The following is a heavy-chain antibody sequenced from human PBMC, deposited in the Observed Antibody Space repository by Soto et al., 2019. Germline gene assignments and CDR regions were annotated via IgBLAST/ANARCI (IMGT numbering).Heavy chain of an antibody. J-gene: IGHJ5*02. D-gene: IGHD2-2*01. CDR2: INHSGST. V-gene: IGHV4-34*01. Sequence: SETLSFTCAVYGGSFSGYYWSWIRQPPGKGLEWIGEINHSGSTNYNPSLKSRVTISVDTSKNQFSLKLSSVTAADTAVYYCARIVVVPAATNWFDPWGQGTLVTVSS. CDR3: ARIVVVPAATNWFDP. CDR1: GGSFSGYY.